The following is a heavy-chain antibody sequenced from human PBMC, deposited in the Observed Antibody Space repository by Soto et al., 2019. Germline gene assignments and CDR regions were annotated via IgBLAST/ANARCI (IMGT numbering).Heavy chain of an antibody. CDR2: IHYSGSS. V-gene: IGHV4-59*01. J-gene: IGHJ5*02. Sequence: HVQLKESGPGLVKPSETLSLTCSVSGGSISGSHWSWIRQSPEKGLEWLGYIHYSGSSNYNPSLKSRVTISVDTSKNQFSLKVSSVTAADTAVYYCARGRGGFDPWGQGTLVIVSS. CDR3: ARGRGGFDP. D-gene: IGHD3-3*01. CDR1: GGSISGSH.